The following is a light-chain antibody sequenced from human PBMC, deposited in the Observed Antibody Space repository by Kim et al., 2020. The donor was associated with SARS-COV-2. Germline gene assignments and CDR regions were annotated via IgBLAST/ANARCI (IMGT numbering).Light chain of an antibody. J-gene: IGKJ5*01. CDR2: AAA. CDR1: QPGLSSF. V-gene: IGKV3-20*01. Sequence: LSAGKRATLSCGARQPGLSSFLAWHQQKPGQARSLLIAAAASGANGIPGRFSGEGSRTDITITISTLDAEDAALYFCQYDGPTFNFGQGTRLEIK. CDR3: QYDGPTFN.